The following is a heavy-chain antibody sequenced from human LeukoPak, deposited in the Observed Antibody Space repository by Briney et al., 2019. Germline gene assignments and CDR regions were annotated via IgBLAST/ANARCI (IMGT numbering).Heavy chain of an antibody. CDR1: GFTFSGFW. Sequence: GGSLRLSCAISGFTFSGFWMSWSRQAPGKGLEWVASINSDGSEGYYADVVKGRFTISRDNAKNSLYLQINSLRAEDTAVYYCARSSYSSSSSVWGQGTMVTVSS. J-gene: IGHJ3*01. D-gene: IGHD6-6*01. CDR3: ARSSYSSSSSV. V-gene: IGHV3-7*03. CDR2: INSDGSEG.